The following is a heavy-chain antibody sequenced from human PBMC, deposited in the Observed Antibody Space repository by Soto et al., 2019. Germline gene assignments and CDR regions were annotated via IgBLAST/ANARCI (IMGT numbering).Heavy chain of an antibody. CDR2: ISGSGGST. Sequence: SCAASGFTFSSYAMSWFRESAGKGLEWVSAISGSGGSTYYADSVKGRFTISRDNSKNTLYLQMNSLRAEDTAVYYCAKDNVDTAILRYRTVGYYFDYWGQGTLVTVSS. D-gene: IGHD5-18*01. J-gene: IGHJ4*02. CDR3: AKDNVDTAILRYRTVGYYFDY. V-gene: IGHV3-23*01. CDR1: GFTFSSYA.